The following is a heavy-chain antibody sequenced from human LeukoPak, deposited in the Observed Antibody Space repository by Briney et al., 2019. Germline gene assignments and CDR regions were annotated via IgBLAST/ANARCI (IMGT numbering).Heavy chain of an antibody. CDR3: ARSTYFGDY. V-gene: IGHV3-33*01. CDR2: IWFDGSNN. J-gene: IGHJ4*02. D-gene: IGHD2/OR15-2a*01. Sequence: GRSLRLSCAASGFIFSSYGMHWVRQAPGKGLEWVAVIWFDGSNNYYADSVKGRFTISRDNSKNMLYLQMNSLRAEDTAVFYCARSTYFGDYWGQGILVTVSS. CDR1: GFIFSSYG.